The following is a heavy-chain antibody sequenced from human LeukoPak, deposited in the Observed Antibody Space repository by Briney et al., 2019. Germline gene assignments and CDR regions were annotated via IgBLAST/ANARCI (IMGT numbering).Heavy chain of an antibody. V-gene: IGHV3-33*01. D-gene: IGHD3-10*01. CDR3: ARDVVRGVIYYYGMDV. CDR1: GFTFSSYG. J-gene: IGHJ6*04. CDR2: IWYDGSNK. Sequence: GRSLRLSCAASGFTFSSYGMHWVRQAPDKGLEWVAVIWYDGSNKYYADSVKGRFTISRDNSKNTLYLQMNSLRAEDTAVYYCARDVVRGVIYYYGMDVWGKGTTVTVSS.